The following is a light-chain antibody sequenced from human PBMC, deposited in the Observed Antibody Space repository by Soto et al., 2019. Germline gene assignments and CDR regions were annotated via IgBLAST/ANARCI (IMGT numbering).Light chain of an antibody. V-gene: IGLV2-14*03. Sequence: QSALTQPASVSGSPGQSITISCTGTSSDVGGFNYVSWYQQHPGKAPKLMIYDVTNRPSGVSYRFSGSKSGNTASLTISGLQAEYESDYYCNSYTSSSTYVFGTGPKVAVL. CDR1: SSDVGGFNY. CDR2: DVT. CDR3: NSYTSSSTYV. J-gene: IGLJ1*01.